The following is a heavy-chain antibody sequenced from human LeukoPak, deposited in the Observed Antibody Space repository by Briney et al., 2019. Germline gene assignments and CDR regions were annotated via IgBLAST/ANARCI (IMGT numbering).Heavy chain of an antibody. D-gene: IGHD3-3*01. Sequence: GESLRLSCAASGFTFSNYWMSWVRQTPGKGLEWVANIKEDGSDKYYVGSLKGRFTISRGNAKNSLYLQMNSLRAEGTAVYYCAKDRTRQAYWGQGTLVTVSS. CDR2: IKEDGSDK. J-gene: IGHJ4*02. CDR3: AKDRTRQAY. V-gene: IGHV3-7*03. CDR1: GFTFSNYW.